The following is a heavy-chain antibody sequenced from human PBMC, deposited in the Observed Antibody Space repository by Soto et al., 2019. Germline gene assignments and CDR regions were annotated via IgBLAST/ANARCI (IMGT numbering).Heavy chain of an antibody. D-gene: IGHD3-22*01. CDR3: ARHPSYYYDSSGYYYWAFAY. J-gene: IGHJ4*02. V-gene: IGHV5-10-1*01. CDR2: IDPSDSYT. Sequence: GESLKISCKGSGYSFTSYWISWVRQMPGKGLEWMGRIDPSDSYTNYSPSFQGHVTISADKSISTAYLQWSSLKASDTAMYYCARHPSYYYDSSGYYYWAFAYWGQGTLVTVSS. CDR1: GYSFTSYW.